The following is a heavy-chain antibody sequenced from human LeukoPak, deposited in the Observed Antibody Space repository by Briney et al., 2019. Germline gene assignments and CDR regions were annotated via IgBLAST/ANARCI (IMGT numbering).Heavy chain of an antibody. CDR3: AGGHYTYYYYGMDV. CDR1: GLIFRKYG. CDR2: ISDDGDKE. Sequence: GGSLRLSCATSGLIFRKYGMHWVRQAPGKGLEWVAFISDDGDKEYFADSVKGRFTISRDNSKNTLYLQMNNLRPEDTAVYYCAGGHYTYYYYGMDVWGQGTTVTVSS. J-gene: IGHJ6*02. V-gene: IGHV3-30*03. D-gene: IGHD3-22*01.